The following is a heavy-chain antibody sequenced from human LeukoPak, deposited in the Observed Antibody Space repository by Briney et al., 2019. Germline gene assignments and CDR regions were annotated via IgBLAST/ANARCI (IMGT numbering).Heavy chain of an antibody. CDR1: GGSISSYY. J-gene: IGHJ6*02. D-gene: IGHD5-12*01. CDR3: ARDRGHYYGMDV. CDR2: IYYSGST. Sequence: SETLSLTCTVSGGSISSYYWSWIRQPPGKGLEWIGYIYYSGSTEYNPSLKSRVTMSVDTSKNQFSLKLSSVTAADTAVYYCARDRGHYYGMDVWGQGTTVIVSS. V-gene: IGHV4-59*01.